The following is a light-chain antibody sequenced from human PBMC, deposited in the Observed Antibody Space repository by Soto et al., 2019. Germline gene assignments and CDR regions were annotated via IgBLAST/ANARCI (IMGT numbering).Light chain of an antibody. CDR1: SSVIGGYNY. CDR2: DVT. Sequence: QSVLTQPASVSGSPGQSITISCTGTSSVIGGYNYVSWYQQRPGKAPKLMIYDVTYRPSGVSNRFSASKSGNTASLTISGLQAEDEADYYCASYASSNTVLFGGGTKVTVL. J-gene: IGLJ2*01. V-gene: IGLV2-14*03. CDR3: ASYASSNTVL.